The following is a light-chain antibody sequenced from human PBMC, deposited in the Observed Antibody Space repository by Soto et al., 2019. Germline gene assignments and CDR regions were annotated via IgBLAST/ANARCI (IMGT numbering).Light chain of an antibody. CDR3: CTYAGSYLWV. CDR1: SSDIGSYNY. CDR2: DVS. V-gene: IGLV2-11*01. Sequence: SVLTQPRSVSGSPGQSVTISCTGTSSDIGSYNYVSWYQQHPGTAPKLMIYDVSKRRSGVPDRFSGSKSGNTASLTISGLQTEHEAEYYCCTYAGSYLWVFGGGTKLTVL. J-gene: IGLJ3*02.